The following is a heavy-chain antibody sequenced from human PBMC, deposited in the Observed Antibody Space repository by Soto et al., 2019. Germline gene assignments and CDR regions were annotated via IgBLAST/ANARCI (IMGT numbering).Heavy chain of an antibody. CDR1: GFTFSSYA. CDR3: AKLMVRGEGPPFKEYFQH. CDR2: ISGSGGST. J-gene: IGHJ1*01. V-gene: IGHV3-23*01. Sequence: EVQLLESGGGLVQPGGSLRLSCAASGFTFSSYAMSWVRQAPGKGLEWVSAISGSGGSTYYADSVKGRFTISRDNSKNTLYLQMNSLRAEDTAVYYCAKLMVRGEGPPFKEYFQHWGQGTLVTVSA. D-gene: IGHD3-10*01.